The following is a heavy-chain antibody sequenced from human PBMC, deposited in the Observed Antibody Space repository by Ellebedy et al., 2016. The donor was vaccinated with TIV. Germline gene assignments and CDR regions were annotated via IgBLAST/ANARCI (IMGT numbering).Heavy chain of an antibody. V-gene: IGHV3-30*03. CDR1: GFTFSSYG. CDR3: ARDTKRGIGD. CDR2: ISYDGSNK. J-gene: IGHJ4*02. D-gene: IGHD3-10*01. Sequence: GESLKISXAASGFTFSSYGMHWVRQAPGKGLEWVAVISYDGSNKYYADSVKGRFTISRDNSKNTLYLQMNSLRAEDTAVYYCARDTKRGIGDWGQGTLVTVSS.